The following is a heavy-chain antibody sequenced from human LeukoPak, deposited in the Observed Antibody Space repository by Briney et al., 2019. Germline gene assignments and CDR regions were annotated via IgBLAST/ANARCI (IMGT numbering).Heavy chain of an antibody. CDR3: AGFTRFLEWLFFDY. J-gene: IGHJ4*02. CDR2: ISSSSSTI. CDR1: GFTFSSYS. D-gene: IGHD3-3*01. Sequence: GGSLRLSCAASGFTFSSYSMNWVRQAPGKGLEWVSYISSSSSTIYYADSVKGRFTISRDNANNSLYLQMNSLRAEDTAVYYCAGFTRFLEWLFFDYWGQGTLVTVSS. V-gene: IGHV3-48*01.